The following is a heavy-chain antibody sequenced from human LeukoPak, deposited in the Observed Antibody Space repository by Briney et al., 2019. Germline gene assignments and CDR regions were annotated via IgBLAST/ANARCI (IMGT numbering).Heavy chain of an antibody. CDR2: IYYSGST. Sequence: PGGSLRLSCAASGFTFSSYAMSWIRQPPGKGLEWIGYIYYSGSTNYNPSLKSRVTISVDTSKNQFSLKLSSVTAADTAVYYCARGPYNYFDYWGQGTLVTVSS. CDR3: ARGPYNYFDY. J-gene: IGHJ4*02. V-gene: IGHV4-59*01. D-gene: IGHD1-14*01. CDR1: GFTFSSYA.